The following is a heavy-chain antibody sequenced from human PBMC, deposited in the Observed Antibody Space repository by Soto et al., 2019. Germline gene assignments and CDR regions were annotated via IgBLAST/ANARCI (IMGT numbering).Heavy chain of an antibody. D-gene: IGHD2-15*01. Sequence: GESLKISCKGSGYSFTSYRIGWVRQMPGKGLEWMGIIYPGDSDTRYSPSFQGQVTISADKSISTAYLQWSSLKASDTAMYYCARRRDCSGGSCSGYYFDYWGQGTLVTVSS. CDR1: GYSFTSYR. V-gene: IGHV5-51*01. CDR3: ARRRDCSGGSCSGYYFDY. CDR2: IYPGDSDT. J-gene: IGHJ4*02.